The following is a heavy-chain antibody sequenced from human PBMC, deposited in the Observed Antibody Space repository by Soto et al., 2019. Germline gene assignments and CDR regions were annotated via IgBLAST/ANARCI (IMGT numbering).Heavy chain of an antibody. Sequence: GSVKVSCKASGYTFTSYCISWVLQAPGQGLEWMGWISAYNGNTNYAQKLQGRVTMTTDTSTSTAYMELRSLRSDDTAVYYCARDREIVVVEDAFDIWGQGTMVTVSS. J-gene: IGHJ3*02. CDR2: ISAYNGNT. CDR3: ARDREIVVVEDAFDI. CDR1: GYTFTSYC. D-gene: IGHD3-22*01. V-gene: IGHV1-18*01.